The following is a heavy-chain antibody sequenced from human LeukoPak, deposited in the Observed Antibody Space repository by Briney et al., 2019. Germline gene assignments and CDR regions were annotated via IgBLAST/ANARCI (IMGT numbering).Heavy chain of an antibody. D-gene: IGHD3-22*01. Sequence: PGGSLRLSCAASGFTFSSYEMNWVRQAPGKGLEWVSYISSSGSTIYYADTVKGRFTISRDNAKNSLCLQMNSLRAEDTAVYYCARDSTTYYYDSSGYQAVSAEYFQHWGQGTLVTVSS. CDR1: GFTFSSYE. V-gene: IGHV3-48*03. CDR3: ARDSTTYYYDSSGYQAVSAEYFQH. J-gene: IGHJ1*01. CDR2: ISSSGSTI.